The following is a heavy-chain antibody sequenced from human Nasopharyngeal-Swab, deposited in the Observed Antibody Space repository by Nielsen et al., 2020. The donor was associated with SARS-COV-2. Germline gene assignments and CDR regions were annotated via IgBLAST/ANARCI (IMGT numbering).Heavy chain of an antibody. CDR3: ASDGLSLNTFEN. CDR1: GFAFSNYY. V-gene: IGHV3-53*01. CDR2: IYRDGGT. Sequence: GESLKISCAASGFAFSNYYMSWVRQSPGKGLEWVSVIYRDGGTYYVDSVKSRFTISRDNSKDTLYLQMNRMRVEDTAIYYCASDGLSLNTFENWGQGTMVTVSS. D-gene: IGHD2/OR15-2a*01. J-gene: IGHJ3*02.